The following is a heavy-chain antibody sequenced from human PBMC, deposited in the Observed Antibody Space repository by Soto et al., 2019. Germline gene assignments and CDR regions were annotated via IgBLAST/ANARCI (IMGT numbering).Heavy chain of an antibody. CDR1: GFTFNDFE. CDR3: ARGFGRFNY. CDR2: IDGSGTTK. V-gene: IGHV3-48*03. Sequence: VQLLESGGGLVQPGGSLRLSCGVSGFTFNDFEMNWVRQAPGKGLEWLAYIDGSGTTKKYADSVRGRFTISRDNPNNSLFLQMSSLSAADTAIYYCARGFGRFNYWGQRTLVSVSS. D-gene: IGHD3-10*01. J-gene: IGHJ4*02.